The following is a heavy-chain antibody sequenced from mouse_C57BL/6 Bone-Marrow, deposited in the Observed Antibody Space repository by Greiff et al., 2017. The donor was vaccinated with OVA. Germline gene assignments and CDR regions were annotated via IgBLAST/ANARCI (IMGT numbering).Heavy chain of an antibody. CDR1: GYTFTSYW. CDR2: IDPSDSYT. D-gene: IGHD1-1*01. J-gene: IGHJ3*01. CDR3: ARYYGSLAWFAY. V-gene: IGHV1-50*01. Sequence: QVQLQQPGAELVKPGASVKLSCKASGYTFTSYWMQWVKQRPGQGLEWIGEIDPSDSYTNYNQKFKGKATLTVDPSSSTAYMQLSSLTSEDSAVYYWARYYGSLAWFAYWGQGTLVTVSA.